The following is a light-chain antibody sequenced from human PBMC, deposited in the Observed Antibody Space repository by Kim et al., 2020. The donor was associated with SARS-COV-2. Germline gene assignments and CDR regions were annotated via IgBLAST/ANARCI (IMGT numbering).Light chain of an antibody. Sequence: PGARATLSCRASQSVSNTYLAWYQQKPGQAPRLLIYGASRRATGIPDRFSGSGSGTDFTLTISRLEPEDFAVYYCQQYGKSLVITFGQGTRLEIK. V-gene: IGKV3-20*01. CDR2: GAS. CDR3: QQYGKSLVIT. J-gene: IGKJ5*01. CDR1: QSVSNTY.